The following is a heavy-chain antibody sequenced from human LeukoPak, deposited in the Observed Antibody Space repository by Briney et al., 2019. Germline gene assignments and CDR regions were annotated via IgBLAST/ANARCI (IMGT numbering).Heavy chain of an antibody. CDR1: GYTFTSYD. Sequence: ASVQVSCKASGYTFTSYDINWVRQATGQGLEWMGWMNPNSGNTGYAQKFQGRVTMTRNTSISTAYMELSSLRSEDTAVYYCALRGYSYGSPYYYYYYMDVWGKGTTVTVSS. J-gene: IGHJ6*03. V-gene: IGHV1-8*01. CDR2: MNPNSGNT. CDR3: ALRGYSYGSPYYYYYYMDV. D-gene: IGHD5-18*01.